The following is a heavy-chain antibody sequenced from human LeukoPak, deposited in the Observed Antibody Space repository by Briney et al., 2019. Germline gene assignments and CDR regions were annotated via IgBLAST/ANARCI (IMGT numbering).Heavy chain of an antibody. D-gene: IGHD5-24*01. V-gene: IGHV1-2*02. Sequence: ASVTVSFKASGYTFTVYYLHWVRQAPGQGREWMGWINPNSGGTNYAQKFQGRVTMTKDTDITTAYMGLSRLRSDGTAFYYCARGDVYNDYWGQGTLVTVSS. CDR1: GYTFTVYY. CDR2: INPNSGGT. J-gene: IGHJ4*02. CDR3: ARGDVYNDY.